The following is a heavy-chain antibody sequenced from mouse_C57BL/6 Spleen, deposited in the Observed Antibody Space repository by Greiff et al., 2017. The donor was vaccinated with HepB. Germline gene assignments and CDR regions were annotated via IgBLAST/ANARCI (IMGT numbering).Heavy chain of an antibody. CDR2: ISNGGGST. CDR1: GFTFSDYY. Sequence: EVQWVESGGGLVQPGGSLKLSCAASGFTFSDYYMYWVRQTPEKRLEWVAYISNGGGSTYYPDTVKGRFTISRDNAKNTLYLQMSRLKSEDTAMYYCARQRLTGTFDYWGQGTTLTVSS. V-gene: IGHV5-12*01. CDR3: ARQRLTGTFDY. J-gene: IGHJ2*01. D-gene: IGHD4-1*01.